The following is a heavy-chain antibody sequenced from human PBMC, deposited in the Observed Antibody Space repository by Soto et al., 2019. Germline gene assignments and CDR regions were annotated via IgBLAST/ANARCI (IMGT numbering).Heavy chain of an antibody. J-gene: IGHJ3*02. CDR3: AKDFWGYGDYFDAFDI. CDR2: ISYDGSNK. V-gene: IGHV3-30*18. Sequence: GGSLRLSCAASGFTFSSYGMHWVRQAPGKGLEWVAVISYDGSNKYYADSVKGRFTISRDNSKNTLYLQMNSLRAEDTAVYYCAKDFWGYGDYFDAFDIWGQGTMVTVSS. D-gene: IGHD4-17*01. CDR1: GFTFSSYG.